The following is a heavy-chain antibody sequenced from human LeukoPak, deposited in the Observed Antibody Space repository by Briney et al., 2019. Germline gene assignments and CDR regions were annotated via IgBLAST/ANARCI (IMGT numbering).Heavy chain of an antibody. Sequence: SGTLSLTCTVSGDSINSLDLWSWVRQPPGKGLEWIGEMYLSGTTHSNPSLNSRVTISVVTSKNQFSLQLNSVTAADTAVYYCVRHDGRSGGTMGALDSWGQGSLVTVSS. CDR3: VRHDGRSGGTMGALDS. CDR2: MYLSGTT. J-gene: IGHJ4*02. D-gene: IGHD4-23*01. CDR1: GDSINSLDL. V-gene: IGHV4-4*02.